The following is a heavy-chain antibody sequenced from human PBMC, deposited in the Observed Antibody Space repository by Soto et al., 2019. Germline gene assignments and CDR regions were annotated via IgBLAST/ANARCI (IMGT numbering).Heavy chain of an antibody. Sequence: QLQLQESGPGLVKPSETLSLTCTVSGGSISSGTYSWGWIRQPPGKGLEWIGNSYFTGNTHYKPSLNSRVTMSVDTSRTQVSISLASVSAAYTAGYYCARHPTGYSSNSLDYWGQGTLVTVSS. D-gene: IGHD6-19*01. V-gene: IGHV4-39*01. J-gene: IGHJ4*02. CDR2: SYFTGNT. CDR1: GGSISSGTYS. CDR3: ARHPTGYSSNSLDY.